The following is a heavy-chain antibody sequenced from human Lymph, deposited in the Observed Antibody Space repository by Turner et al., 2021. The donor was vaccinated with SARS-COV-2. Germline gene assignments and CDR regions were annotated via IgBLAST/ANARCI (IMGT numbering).Heavy chain of an antibody. Sequence: EVQLMVTGGGLIQPGGSLRLSCAASGCTVSSNYMTWVRQAPGKGMEWVSVIYSGGSTFYADSVKGRFTISRDNSKNTLYLQMNSLRAEDTAVYYCARDLVVYGMDVWGQGTKVTVSS. D-gene: IGHD3-10*01. CDR3: ARDLVVYGMDV. CDR2: IYSGGST. CDR1: GCTVSSNY. V-gene: IGHV3-53*02. J-gene: IGHJ6*02.